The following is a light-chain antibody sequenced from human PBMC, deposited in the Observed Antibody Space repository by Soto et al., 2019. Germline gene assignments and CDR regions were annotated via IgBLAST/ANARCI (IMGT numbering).Light chain of an antibody. CDR2: GAS. CDR3: HEFGSSPPAFT. Sequence: ESMLTQSPGTLSLSPGERATLSCRASQSGSTRYLAWYQQKPGQAPRLLIYGASIRATGIPDRCSGSGSGTDFTLTISRLEPEDFAVYYCHEFGSSPPAFTFGQGTKLEI. V-gene: IGKV3-20*01. CDR1: QSGSTRY. J-gene: IGKJ2*01.